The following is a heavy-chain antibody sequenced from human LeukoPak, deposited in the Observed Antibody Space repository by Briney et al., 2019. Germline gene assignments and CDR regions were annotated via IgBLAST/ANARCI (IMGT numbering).Heavy chain of an antibody. Sequence: RASVKVSCKASGYTFTGYYMHWVRQAPGQGLEWMGWINPNSGGTNYAQKFQGRVTMTRDTSISTAYMELSRLRSDDTAVYYCARDAYSNYGYYYYGMDVWGQGTTVTVSS. D-gene: IGHD4-11*01. CDR1: GYTFTGYY. V-gene: IGHV1-2*02. CDR2: INPNSGGT. CDR3: ARDAYSNYGYYYYGMDV. J-gene: IGHJ6*02.